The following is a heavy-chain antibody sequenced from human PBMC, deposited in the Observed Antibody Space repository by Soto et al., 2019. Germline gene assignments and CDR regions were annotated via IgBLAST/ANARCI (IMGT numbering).Heavy chain of an antibody. V-gene: IGHV4-31*03. J-gene: IGHJ5*02. CDR1: GGSISSGGYY. Sequence: PSETLSLTCTVSGGSISSGGYYWSWIRQHPGKGQEWIGYIYYSGFTYYTPSLKSRVTMSVDTSKNQFSLILSSLTAADTALYYCARSVDPGGQGTLVTVSS. CDR3: ARSVDP. CDR2: IYYSGFT.